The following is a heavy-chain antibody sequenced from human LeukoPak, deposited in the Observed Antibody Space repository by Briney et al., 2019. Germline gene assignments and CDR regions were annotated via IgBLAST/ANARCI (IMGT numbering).Heavy chain of an antibody. CDR2: ISSRSSNI. D-gene: IGHD3-16*01. CDR1: GFTFSNYS. V-gene: IGHV3-48*02. CDR3: ARIPGGYYYAMDV. J-gene: IGHJ6*02. Sequence: GGSLRLSCAASGFTFSNYSMNWVRQAPGKGLEWVSYISSRSSNIYYADSVKGRFTISRDNAKNSLYLQMNSLRDEDTAVYYCARIPGGYYYAMDVWGQGTTVTVSS.